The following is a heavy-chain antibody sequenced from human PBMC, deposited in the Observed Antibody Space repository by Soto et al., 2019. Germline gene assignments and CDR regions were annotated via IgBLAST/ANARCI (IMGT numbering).Heavy chain of an antibody. Sequence: QVQIVQYGAEVKMPGASVRVSCKASGYIFTSYVMHWVRQAPGQRLEWMGWINAGNGNTKYSPKYQGRVTITRDTSASAAHMDLSSLTSEDTAVYFCARGNQELDYWGQGTLVTVSS. CDR2: INAGNGNT. D-gene: IGHD1-26*01. V-gene: IGHV1-3*01. J-gene: IGHJ4*02. CDR1: GYIFTSYV. CDR3: ARGNQELDY.